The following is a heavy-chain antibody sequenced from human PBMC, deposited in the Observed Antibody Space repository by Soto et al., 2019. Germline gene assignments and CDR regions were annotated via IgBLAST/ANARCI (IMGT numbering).Heavy chain of an antibody. CDR1: GGTFSSYA. D-gene: IGHD2-21*02. V-gene: IGHV1-69*06. CDR2: IIPIFGTA. J-gene: IGHJ4*02. Sequence: ASVKVSCKASGGTFSSYAISWVRQAPGQGLEWMGGIIPIFGTANYAQKFQGRVTITADKSTNTAYMELSSLRSEDTAVYYCARGGVVTATPNYFDYWGQGTLVTVSS. CDR3: ARGGVVTATPNYFDY.